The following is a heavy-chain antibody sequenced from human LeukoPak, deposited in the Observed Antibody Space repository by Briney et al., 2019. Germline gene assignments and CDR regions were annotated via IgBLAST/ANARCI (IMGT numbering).Heavy chain of an antibody. CDR1: GGTFSSYA. J-gene: IGHJ6*03. V-gene: IGHV1-69*06. Sequence: ASVKVSCKASGGTFSSYAISWVRQAPGQGLEWMGGIIPIFGTANYAQKFQGRVTITADKSTSTAYMELSSLRSEDTAVYYCASCRYDFWGGYHYPHYYYYYMDVWGKGTTVTISS. D-gene: IGHD3-3*01. CDR2: IIPIFGTA. CDR3: ASCRYDFWGGYHYPHYYYYYMDV.